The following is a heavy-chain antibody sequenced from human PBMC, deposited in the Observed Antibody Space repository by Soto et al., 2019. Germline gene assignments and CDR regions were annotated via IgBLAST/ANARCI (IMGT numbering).Heavy chain of an antibody. V-gene: IGHV3-23*01. Sequence: GGSLRLSCAASGFTFSSYAMSWVRQAPGKGLEWVSAISGSGGSTYYADSVKGRFTISRDNSKNTLYLQMNSLRAEDTAVYYCSKTGVPYSSGWYNYWGQGTLVPVSS. CDR2: ISGSGGST. CDR1: GFTFSSYA. J-gene: IGHJ4*02. CDR3: SKTGVPYSSGWYNY. D-gene: IGHD6-19*01.